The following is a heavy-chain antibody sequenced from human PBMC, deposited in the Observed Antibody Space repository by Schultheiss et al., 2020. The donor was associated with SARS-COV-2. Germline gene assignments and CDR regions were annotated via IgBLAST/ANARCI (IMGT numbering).Heavy chain of an antibody. J-gene: IGHJ4*02. CDR3: ARGSITIFGVVSSFDY. CDR2: IYYSGST. V-gene: IGHV4-31*03. D-gene: IGHD3-3*01. CDR1: GGSISSGGYY. Sequence: LRLSCTVSGGSISSGGYYWSWIRQHPGKGLEWIGYIYYSGSTYYNPSLKSRVTISVDTSKNQFSLKLSSVTAADTAVYYCARGSITIFGVVSSFDYWGQGTLVTVSS.